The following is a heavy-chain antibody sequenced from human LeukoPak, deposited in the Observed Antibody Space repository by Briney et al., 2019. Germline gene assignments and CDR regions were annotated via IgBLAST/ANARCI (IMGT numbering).Heavy chain of an antibody. CDR2: IYYSGST. J-gene: IGHJ4*02. Sequence: SETLSLTCTVSGGSISSSSYYWGWIRQPPGKGLEWIGSIYYSGSTYYNPSLKSRVTISVDTSKNQFSLKLSSVTAADTAVYYCVRHGLGWYDSSGYYFDYWGQGTLVTVSS. CDR1: GGSISSSSYY. D-gene: IGHD3-22*01. CDR3: VRHGLGWYDSSGYYFDY. V-gene: IGHV4-39*01.